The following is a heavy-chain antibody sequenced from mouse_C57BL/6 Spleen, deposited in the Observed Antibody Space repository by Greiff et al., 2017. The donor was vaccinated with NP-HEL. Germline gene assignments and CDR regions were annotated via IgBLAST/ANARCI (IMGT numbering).Heavy chain of an antibody. V-gene: IGHV1-54*01. D-gene: IGHD1-1*01. Sequence: QVQLQQPGAELVRPGTSVKVSCKASGYAFTNYLIEWVKQRPGQGLEWIGVINPGSGGTNYNEKFKGKATLTADKSSSTAYMQLSSLTSEDSAVYFCARFRSSADYWGQGTTLTVSS. CDR2: INPGSGGT. CDR3: ARFRSSADY. J-gene: IGHJ2*01. CDR1: GYAFTNYL.